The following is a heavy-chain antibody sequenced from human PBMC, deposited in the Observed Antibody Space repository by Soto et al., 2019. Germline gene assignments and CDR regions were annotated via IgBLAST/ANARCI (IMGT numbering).Heavy chain of an antibody. CDR2: LNTGDGNT. Sequence: QVLLVQSGAEVKKPGASVKVSCKASGYSFSTYGVSWVRQAPGQGLEGMGWLNTGDGNTAYAQKLQGRITLTTDTSTTAAYMELRSLRSDDTASYYCARGENYGSARDGFDNWGQGTLVTVSS. V-gene: IGHV1-18*04. CDR3: ARGENYGSARDGFDN. J-gene: IGHJ4*02. D-gene: IGHD3-10*01. CDR1: GYSFSTYG.